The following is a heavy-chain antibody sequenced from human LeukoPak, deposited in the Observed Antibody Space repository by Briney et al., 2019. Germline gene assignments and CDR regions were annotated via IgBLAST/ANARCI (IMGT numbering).Heavy chain of an antibody. CDR2: IDPSDSYT. J-gene: IGHJ4*02. CDR3: ARQEYSGSYYVY. CDR1: GYSFSNYW. D-gene: IGHD1-26*01. Sequence: GESLNISCKGSGYSFSNYWISWVRQMPGKGLEWMGRIDPSDSYTNYSPSFQGHVTISADKSISTAYLQWNSLKASDTAIYYCARQEYSGSYYVYWGQGTLVTVSS. V-gene: IGHV5-10-1*01.